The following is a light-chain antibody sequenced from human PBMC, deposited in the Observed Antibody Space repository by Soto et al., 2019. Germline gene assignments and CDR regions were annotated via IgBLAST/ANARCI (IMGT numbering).Light chain of an antibody. CDR1: QSVSSY. Sequence: EIVLTQSPATLSFASGERATLSCRASQSVSSYLAWYQQKPGQAPRLLIYGASNRATGIPDRFSGSGSGTDFTLTISRLEPEDFAVYYCQQYGSSPGITFGQGTRLEI. V-gene: IGKV3-20*01. CDR3: QQYGSSPGIT. CDR2: GAS. J-gene: IGKJ5*01.